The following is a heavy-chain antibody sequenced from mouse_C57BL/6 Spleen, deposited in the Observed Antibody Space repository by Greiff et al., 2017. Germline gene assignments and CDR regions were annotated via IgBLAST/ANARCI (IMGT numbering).Heavy chain of an antibody. CDR3: ASERVGGWDDAMDD. D-gene: IGHD4-1*01. J-gene: IGHJ4*01. CDR1: GYSFTDYN. CDR2: INPNYGTT. Sequence: EVQLQQSGPELVKPGASVKISCKASGYSFTDYNMNWVKQSTGKSLEWIGVINPNYGTTSYKQTFKGQATLTVDNASSIAYMQLSRLTSEDYAVYYCASERVGGWDDAMDDWGQGTSVTVSS. V-gene: IGHV1-39*01.